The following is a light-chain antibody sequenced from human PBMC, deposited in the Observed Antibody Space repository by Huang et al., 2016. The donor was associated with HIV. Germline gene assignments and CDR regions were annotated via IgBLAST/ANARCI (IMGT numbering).Light chain of an antibody. J-gene: IGKJ4*01. CDR1: QSITDS. CDR3: QQYSSYSPLT. V-gene: IGKV1-5*03. CDR2: QAS. Sequence: DIQMTQSPSTLSASVGDRVTITCRASQSITDSLAWYQQKPGAAPKALIYQASTLQTGVPSRFSGSGFGTEFTLSISSLQPDDFATYYCQQYSSYSPLTFGGGTKVENK.